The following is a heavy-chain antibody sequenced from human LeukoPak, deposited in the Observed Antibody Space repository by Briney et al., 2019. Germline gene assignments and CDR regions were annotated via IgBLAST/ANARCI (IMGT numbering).Heavy chain of an antibody. CDR2: ISYDGSNK. J-gene: IGHJ6*02. D-gene: IGHD3-3*01. CDR3: AKGTDTKPFWSGYWVDV. Sequence: GGSLRLSCAASGFTFSSYGMHWVRQAPGKGLEWVAVISYDGSNKYYADSVKGRFTISRDNSKNTLYLQMNSLRAEDTAVYYCAKGTDTKPFWSGYWVDVWGQGTTVTVSS. CDR1: GFTFSSYG. V-gene: IGHV3-30*18.